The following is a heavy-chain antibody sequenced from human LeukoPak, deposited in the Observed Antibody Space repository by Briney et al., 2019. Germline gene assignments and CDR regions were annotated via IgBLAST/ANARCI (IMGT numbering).Heavy chain of an antibody. CDR2: IFHSGTT. CDR3: ARDHCVGGAKDY. Sequence: SETLSLTCAVYGGSFSGYYWSWIRQPPGKGLEWIGEIFHSGTTNYNPSLKSRVTISLDKSMNQFSLRLSSVTAADTAVYYCARDHCVGGAKDYWGQGTLVTVSS. CDR1: GGSFSGYY. D-gene: IGHD1-26*01. V-gene: IGHV4-34*12. J-gene: IGHJ4*02.